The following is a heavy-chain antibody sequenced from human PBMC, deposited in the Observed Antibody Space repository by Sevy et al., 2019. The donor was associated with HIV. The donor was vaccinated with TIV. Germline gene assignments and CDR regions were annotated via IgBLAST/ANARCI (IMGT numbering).Heavy chain of an antibody. V-gene: IGHV2-5*01. CDR2: IYGNDAK. CDR1: GFSFSTPGVG. J-gene: IGHJ5*02. D-gene: IGHD3-22*01. CDR3: VDCLPESYYDSSSYSVFRFDP. Sequence: SGPTLVNPTQTLTLTCTFSGFSFSTPGVGVGWIRQPPGKALEWLAVIYGNDAKRYRPSLKSRLTISGDTSKNQVVLKMTDMDPVDTATDYCVDCLPESYYDSSSYSVFRFDPWGQGTQVTVSS.